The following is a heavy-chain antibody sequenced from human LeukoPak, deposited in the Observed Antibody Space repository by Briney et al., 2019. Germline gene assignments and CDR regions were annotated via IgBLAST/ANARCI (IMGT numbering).Heavy chain of an antibody. J-gene: IGHJ3*02. Sequence: GXLRLSCAASGFTFSSYAMSWVGQAPGKGVEWVSAICGTCSSTSYASSVTRPFTISRPNSKNTLYLHINSLRAEDTAVYYCAKGSRVGATVGDSFYIWGQGTMVTVSS. CDR2: ICGTCSST. CDR1: GFTFSSYA. V-gene: IGHV3-23*01. CDR3: AKGSRVGATVGDSFYI. D-gene: IGHD1-26*01.